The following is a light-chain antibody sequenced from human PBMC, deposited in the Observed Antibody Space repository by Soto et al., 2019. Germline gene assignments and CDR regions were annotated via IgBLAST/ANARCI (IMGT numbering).Light chain of an antibody. CDR2: DAS. CDR1: QSVSSD. Sequence: EIVMSESPATLSVSPGERATLSCRASQSVSSDLAWYHQKPGQAPRLLIYDASTRATGIPVRFSGSGSGTEFTLTISSLQSEDLGVYYCQQNKDWPGTFGQGTKV. V-gene: IGKV3-15*01. CDR3: QQNKDWPGT. J-gene: IGKJ1*01.